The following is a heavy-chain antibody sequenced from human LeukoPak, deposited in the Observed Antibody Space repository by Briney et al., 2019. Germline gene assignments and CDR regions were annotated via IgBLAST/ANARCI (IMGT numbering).Heavy chain of an antibody. Sequence: SETLSLTCTVSGGTISSYYWNWIRQPPGKGLERIGYIHDSGSTKYNPSLKSRAAISVDTSKNQFSLKLGSVTAADTAVYYCARWYYSGWAFDYWGQGTLVTVSS. CDR3: ARWYYSGWAFDY. J-gene: IGHJ4*02. V-gene: IGHV4-59*08. CDR1: GGTISSYY. D-gene: IGHD6-19*01. CDR2: IHDSGST.